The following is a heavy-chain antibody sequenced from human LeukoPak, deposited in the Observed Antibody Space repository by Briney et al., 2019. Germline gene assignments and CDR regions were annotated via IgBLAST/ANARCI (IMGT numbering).Heavy chain of an antibody. CDR3: AKDKVRGVIPYYFDY. J-gene: IGHJ4*02. Sequence: GGSLRLSCAASGFTFSSYAMSWVRQAPGKGLEWVSAISGSGGSTYYADSVKGRFTISRDNSKNTLYLQMNSLRAEDTTVYYCAKDKVRGVIPYYFDYWGQGTLVTVSS. V-gene: IGHV3-23*01. D-gene: IGHD3-10*01. CDR1: GFTFSSYA. CDR2: ISGSGGST.